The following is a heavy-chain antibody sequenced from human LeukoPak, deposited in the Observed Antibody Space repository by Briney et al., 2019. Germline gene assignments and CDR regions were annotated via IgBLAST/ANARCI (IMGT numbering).Heavy chain of an antibody. Sequence: SETLSLTCTVSGGSISSGDYYWSWIRQPPGKGLEWIGYIYYSGSTYYNPSLKSRVTISVDTSKNQFSLKLSSVTAADTAVYYCARASGYDEGVDYWGQGTLVTVSS. CDR1: GGSISSGDYY. CDR3: ARASGYDEGVDY. CDR2: IYYSGST. J-gene: IGHJ4*02. D-gene: IGHD5-12*01. V-gene: IGHV4-30-4*01.